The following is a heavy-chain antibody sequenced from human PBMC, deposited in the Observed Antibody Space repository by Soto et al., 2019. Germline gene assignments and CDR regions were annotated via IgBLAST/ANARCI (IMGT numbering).Heavy chain of an antibody. Sequence: PGGSLRLSCASSGFTFSSYGMHLVRQAPGKGLEWVAVISYDGRTTDYAAPVKGRFTISRDDSKNTLYLQMNSLKTEDTAVYYCTTDAYDFWSGYTKSYYYYYMDVWGKGTTVTVSS. J-gene: IGHJ6*03. CDR2: ISYDGRTT. CDR3: TTDAYDFWSGYTKSYYYYYMDV. CDR1: GFTFSSYG. V-gene: IGHV3-15*01. D-gene: IGHD3-3*01.